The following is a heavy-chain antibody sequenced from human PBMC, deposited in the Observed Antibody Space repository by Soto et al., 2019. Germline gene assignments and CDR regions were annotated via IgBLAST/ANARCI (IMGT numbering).Heavy chain of an antibody. V-gene: IGHV1-18*01. CDR1: GYTFTSYG. D-gene: IGHD3-16*02. J-gene: IGHJ5*02. CDR3: ARDSLGINWFDP. Sequence: ASVKVSCKASGYTFTSYGISWVRQAPGQGLEWMGWISAYNGNTNYAQKLQGRVTMTTDTSTSTAYMELRSLRSDNTAVYYCARDSLGINWFDPWGQGTLVTVSS. CDR2: ISAYNGNT.